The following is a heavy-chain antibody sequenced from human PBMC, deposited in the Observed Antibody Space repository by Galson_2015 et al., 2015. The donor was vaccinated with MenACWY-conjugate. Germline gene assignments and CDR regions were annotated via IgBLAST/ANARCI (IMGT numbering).Heavy chain of an antibody. CDR3: ARGDRRGDGCWHIDA. Sequence: SVKVSCKGSGNIFTTYYLNWLRQASGQGLEWLGWMNPRSGRSTSAKKLQDRVTFTRDTSISTAYIELTSLTSEDTAIYYCARGDRRGDGCWHIDAWGKGTLVTVSS. CDR2: MNPRSGRS. J-gene: IGHJ4*02. CDR1: GNIFTTYY. D-gene: IGHD2-15*01. V-gene: IGHV1-8*02.